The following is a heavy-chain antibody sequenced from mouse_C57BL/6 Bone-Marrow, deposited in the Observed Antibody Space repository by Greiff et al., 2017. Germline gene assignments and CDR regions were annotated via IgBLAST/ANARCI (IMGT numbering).Heavy chain of an antibody. CDR1: GYAFTNYL. CDR2: INPGSGGT. Sequence: QVQLQQSGAELVRPGTSVKVSCKASGYAFTNYLIEWVKQRPGQGLEWIGVINPGSGGTNYNEKFKGKATLTADKSSSTAYMQLSSLTSEDSAVYFCAREVLRRGLAYWGQGTLVTVSA. V-gene: IGHV1-54*01. D-gene: IGHD2-12*01. CDR3: AREVLRRGLAY. J-gene: IGHJ3*01.